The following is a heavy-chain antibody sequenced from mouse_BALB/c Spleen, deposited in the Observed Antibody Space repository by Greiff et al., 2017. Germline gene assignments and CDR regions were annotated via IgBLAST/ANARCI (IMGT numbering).Heavy chain of an antibody. J-gene: IGHJ3*01. CDR1: GFTFSSYA. Sequence: EVQLVESGGGLVKPGGSLKLSCAASGFTFSSYAMSWVRQTPEKRMEWVASISSGGSTYYPDRVKGRITISRDNARNILYLQMSSLRSEDTAMYYCARPYDYDVVAYWGQGTLVTVSA. CDR2: ISSGGST. CDR3: ARPYDYDVVAY. V-gene: IGHV5-6-5*01. D-gene: IGHD2-4*01.